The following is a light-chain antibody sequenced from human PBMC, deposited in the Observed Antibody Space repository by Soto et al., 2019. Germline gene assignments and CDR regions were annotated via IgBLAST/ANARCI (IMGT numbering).Light chain of an antibody. V-gene: IGKV3-20*01. Sequence: EIVLTQSPGTLSLSPGERATLSCRASQSVYNNYLAWYQQKPGQTPRLLVNGASNRATGIPDRLSGGGSGTDFTLTISSLEPEDFAVYYCQQYGLPPRSFGQGTRVEIK. CDR3: QQYGLPPRS. CDR1: QSVYNNY. J-gene: IGKJ2*01. CDR2: GAS.